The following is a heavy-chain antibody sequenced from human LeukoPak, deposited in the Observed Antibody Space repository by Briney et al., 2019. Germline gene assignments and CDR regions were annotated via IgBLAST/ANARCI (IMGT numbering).Heavy chain of an antibody. D-gene: IGHD5-18*01. CDR1: GFTFSSYE. CDR3: CTQGYSYGSKYEY. V-gene: IGHV3-23*01. Sequence: GGSLRLSCAASGFTFSSYEMNWVRQAPGKGLEWVSGIGGSGSYSYYSDSVKGRFTISRDDPKNTAYLQMNSLKTEDTAVYYCCTQGYSYGSKYEYWGQGTLVTASS. CDR2: IGGSGSYS. J-gene: IGHJ4*02.